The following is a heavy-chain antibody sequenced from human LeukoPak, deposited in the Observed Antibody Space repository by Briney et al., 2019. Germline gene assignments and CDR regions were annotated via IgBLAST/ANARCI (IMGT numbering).Heavy chain of an antibody. D-gene: IGHD3-16*01. Sequence: PSETLSLTCTVSGGSISSTSYCGGWIRQPPGKGLEWIGSMCYSGSSDHNPSLKSRVTISVDTSKKQFSLKVNSVTAADTAVYYCARSDGGNALDYWGQGTLVTVSS. CDR3: ARSDGGNALDY. CDR1: GGSISSTSYC. CDR2: MCYSGSS. V-gene: IGHV4-39*01. J-gene: IGHJ4*02.